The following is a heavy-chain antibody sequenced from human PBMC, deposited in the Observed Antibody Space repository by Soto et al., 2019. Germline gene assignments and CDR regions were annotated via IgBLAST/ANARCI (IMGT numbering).Heavy chain of an antibody. CDR3: AGGRGRQQLVMSYYYGMDV. CDR2: INHSGST. J-gene: IGHJ6*02. V-gene: IGHV4-34*01. D-gene: IGHD6-13*01. Sequence: QVQLQQWGAGLLKPSETLSLTCAVYGGSFSGYYWSWIRQPPGKGLEWIGEINHSGSTNYNPSLKSRVTISVDTSKNQFSLNLSSVTVADTAVYYCAGGRGRQQLVMSYYYGMDVWVQGTTVTVSS. CDR1: GGSFSGYY.